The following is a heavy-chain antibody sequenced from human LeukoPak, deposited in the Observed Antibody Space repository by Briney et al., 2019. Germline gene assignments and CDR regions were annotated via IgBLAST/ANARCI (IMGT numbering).Heavy chain of an antibody. CDR1: GFTFSHFG. CDR2: IQSDGSQK. Sequence: QPGGSLRLSCATSGFTFSHFGMHWVRQAPGKGLEWVAAIQSDGSQKYFADSVKGRSTISRDKSKSMMYLQMDTLRAEDTAVYYCARDSCLIKTCLDYWGQGTLVTVSS. D-gene: IGHD3-10*01. J-gene: IGHJ4*02. V-gene: IGHV3-33*01. CDR3: ARDSCLIKTCLDY.